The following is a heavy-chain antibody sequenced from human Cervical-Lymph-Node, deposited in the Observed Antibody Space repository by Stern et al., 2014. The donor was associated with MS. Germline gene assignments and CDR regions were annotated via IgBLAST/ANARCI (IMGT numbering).Heavy chain of an antibody. V-gene: IGHV1-18*01. D-gene: IGHD3/OR15-3a*01. CDR1: GYTFTSYD. J-gene: IGHJ4*02. Sequence: QMQLVQSGGEVKKPGASVKVSCKASGYTFTSYDISWVRQAPGQGLEWIGWISGLNGDTNFAQKFKGRVTMTTETSATTAHMELRSLTSDDTAVYYCARDLAFLLRGTGWYFDYWGQGAQVTVSS. CDR2: ISGLNGDT. CDR3: ARDLAFLLRGTGWYFDY.